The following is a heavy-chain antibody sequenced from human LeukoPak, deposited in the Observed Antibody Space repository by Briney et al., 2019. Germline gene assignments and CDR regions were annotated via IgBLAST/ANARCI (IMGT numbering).Heavy chain of an antibody. D-gene: IGHD6-19*01. J-gene: IGHJ6*02. CDR3: AKVRSSGWHEPYHFYGMDV. CDR1: GFTFSRYA. Sequence: PGGSLRLSCAASGFTFSRYAMSWVRQVPGKGLEWVTLISPDGNNKYYADSVKGRFTISRDNSKSTVYLQVSSLKTEDTATYYCAKVRSSGWHEPYHFYGMDVWGQGTTVIVSS. V-gene: IGHV3-30*18. CDR2: ISPDGNNK.